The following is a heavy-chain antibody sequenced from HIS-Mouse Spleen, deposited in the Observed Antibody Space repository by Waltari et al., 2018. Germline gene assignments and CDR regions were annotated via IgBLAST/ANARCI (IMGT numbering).Heavy chain of an antibody. J-gene: IGHJ4*02. CDR2: ISAYKGNT. CDR1: GYTMTSYA. D-gene: IGHD4-4*01. CDR3: ARDRAEISGMRDSNPFGY. Sequence: HVQLVQSGAEVKKPGASVKVSCTASGYTMTSYAISSVRQPPGQRLEWMGWISAYKGNTNYAQKLQGRVTMTTATSTSTAYMELRSLRSDDTAVYYCARDRAEISGMRDSNPFGYWGQGTLVTVSS. V-gene: IGHV1-18*01.